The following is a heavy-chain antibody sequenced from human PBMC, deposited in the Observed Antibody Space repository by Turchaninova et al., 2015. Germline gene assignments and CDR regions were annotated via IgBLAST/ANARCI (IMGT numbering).Heavy chain of an antibody. J-gene: IGHJ5*02. CDR2: IYYTGST. D-gene: IGHD7-27*01. Sequence: QVQLPESGPGLARRAESLSLPCTVPGGPISSYYWTWMRHPPGKGLEWIRYIYYTGSTNSNPSLKSRVTMSVDPSKNQFSLKLSSVTAADTAVYYCARDLAIYGDSYNWFDPWGQGTLVTVSS. CDR1: GGPISSYY. CDR3: ARDLAIYGDSYNWFDP. V-gene: IGHV4-59*01.